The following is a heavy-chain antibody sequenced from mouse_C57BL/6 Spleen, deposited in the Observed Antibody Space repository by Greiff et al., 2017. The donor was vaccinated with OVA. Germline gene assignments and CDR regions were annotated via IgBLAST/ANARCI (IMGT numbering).Heavy chain of an antibody. CDR2: IYPRSGNT. J-gene: IGHJ1*03. V-gene: IGHV1-81*01. Sequence: QVQLQQSGAELARPGASVKLSCKASGYTFTSYGISWVKQRTGQGLEWIGEIYPRSGNTYYNEKFKGKATLTADKSSSKAYMQLRSLTSEDSAVYFCSRAVAGIRFAVWGTGTTVTVSS. CDR1: GYTFTSYG. D-gene: IGHD1-1*01. CDR3: SRAVAGIRFAV.